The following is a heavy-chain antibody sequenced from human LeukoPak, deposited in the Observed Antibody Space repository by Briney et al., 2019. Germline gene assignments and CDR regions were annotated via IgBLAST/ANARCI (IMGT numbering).Heavy chain of an antibody. D-gene: IGHD6-19*01. Sequence: GGSLRLSCAASGFTFSSYSMNWVRQAPGRGLEWVSSISSSSSYIYYADSVKGRFTISRDNAKNSLYLQMNSLRAEDTAVYYCARGAQWQGGGLDVWGQGTTVTVSS. J-gene: IGHJ6*02. CDR2: ISSSSSYI. V-gene: IGHV3-21*01. CDR3: ARGAQWQGGGLDV. CDR1: GFTFSSYS.